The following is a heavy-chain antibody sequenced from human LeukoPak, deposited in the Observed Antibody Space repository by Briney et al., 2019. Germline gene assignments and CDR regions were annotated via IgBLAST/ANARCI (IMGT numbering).Heavy chain of an antibody. CDR1: GGSISSYY. D-gene: IGHD1-26*01. J-gene: IGHJ4*02. CDR2: IYYSGST. Sequence: PSETLSLTCTVSGGSISSYYWSWIRQPPGKGLEWIGYIYYSGSTNYNPSLKSRVTISVDTSKNQFSLKLSSVTAADTAVYYCARVWELAVFDYWGQGTLVTVSS. CDR3: ARVWELAVFDY. V-gene: IGHV4-59*01.